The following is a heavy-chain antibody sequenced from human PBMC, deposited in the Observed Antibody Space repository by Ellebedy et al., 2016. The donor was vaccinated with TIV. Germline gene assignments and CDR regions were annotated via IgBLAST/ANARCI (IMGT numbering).Heavy chain of an antibody. Sequence: GESLKISCAASGFTFSDYYMSWVRQAPGKRLEWIWYISSAGYNIQYADSVKGRFTISRDNAKNSLYLQMNTLRAEDTAVYYCARGGYSYGLYYYYGMDVWGQGTTVTVSS. CDR1: GFTFSDYY. CDR3: ARGGYSYGLYYYYGMDV. D-gene: IGHD5-18*01. CDR2: ISSAGYNI. V-gene: IGHV3-11*04. J-gene: IGHJ6*02.